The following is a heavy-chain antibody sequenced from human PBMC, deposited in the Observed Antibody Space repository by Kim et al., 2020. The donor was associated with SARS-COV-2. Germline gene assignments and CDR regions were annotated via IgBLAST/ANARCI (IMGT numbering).Heavy chain of an antibody. CDR3: ARDEGAVAGPIHH. CDR2: ISSSGSTI. J-gene: IGHJ1*01. V-gene: IGHV3-48*03. Sequence: GGSLRLSCAASGFTFSSYEMNWVRQAPGKGLEWVSYISSSGSTIYYADSVKGRFTISRDNAKNSLYLQMNSLRAEDTAVYYCARDEGAVAGPIHHWGQGTLVTVSS. CDR1: GFTFSSYE. D-gene: IGHD6-19*01.